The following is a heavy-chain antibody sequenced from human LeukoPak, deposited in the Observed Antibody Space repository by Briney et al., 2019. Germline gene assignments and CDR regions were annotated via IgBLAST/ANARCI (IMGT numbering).Heavy chain of an antibody. CDR1: GGSISSYY. D-gene: IGHD1-26*01. CDR2: IYYSGST. CDR3: ARANRGEWELSFDY. J-gene: IGHJ4*02. Sequence: SETLSLTCTVSGGSISSYYWSWIRQPPGKGLEWIGHIYYSGSTNYNPSLKSRVTISIDTSKNQFSLRLSSVTAADTAVYYCARANRGEWELSFDYWGQGTLVTVSS. V-gene: IGHV4-59*01.